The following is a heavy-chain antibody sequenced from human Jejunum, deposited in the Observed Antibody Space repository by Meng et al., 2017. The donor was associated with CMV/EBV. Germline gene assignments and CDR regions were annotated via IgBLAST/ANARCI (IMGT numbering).Heavy chain of an antibody. J-gene: IGHJ4*02. CDR2: IPYDGSNK. Sequence: AAAGFTFNFYGRHWVRQAPGKGLEWVTFIPYDGSNKYYADSVKGRFTISRDDSKNTLFLQMNSLRAEDTAVYYCAKDQRYTSGSDYWGQGTLVTVSS. D-gene: IGHD6-19*01. CDR1: GFTFNFYG. CDR3: AKDQRYTSGSDY. V-gene: IGHV3-30*02.